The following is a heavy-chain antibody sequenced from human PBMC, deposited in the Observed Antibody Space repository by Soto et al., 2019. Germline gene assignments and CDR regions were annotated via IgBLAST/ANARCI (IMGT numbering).Heavy chain of an antibody. CDR2: IYYSGIT. CDR1: GGSISSSDYY. D-gene: IGHD3-3*01. Sequence: PSETLSLTCTVSGGSISSSDYYWGWIRQPPGKGLEWIGSIYYSGITYYNPSLKSRVTISVDTSKNQFSLKLSSVTAADTAVYYCARRDFWSGYYGYWGQGTQVTVSS. J-gene: IGHJ4*02. CDR3: ARRDFWSGYYGY. V-gene: IGHV4-39*01.